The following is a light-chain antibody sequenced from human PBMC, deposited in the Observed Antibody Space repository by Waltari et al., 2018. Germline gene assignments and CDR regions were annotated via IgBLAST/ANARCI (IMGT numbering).Light chain of an antibody. J-gene: IGLJ3*02. Sequence: QSALTQPASVSGSPGQSITIPCTGASIHVGSYNLVSWYQQHPDKAPKLMIYEDNKRPSGVSTRFSGSKSGNTASLTISGLQAEDEADYYCCSYAGSGTTWVFGGGTKLTVL. CDR2: EDN. CDR1: SIHVGSYNL. CDR3: CSYAGSGTTWV. V-gene: IGLV2-23*01.